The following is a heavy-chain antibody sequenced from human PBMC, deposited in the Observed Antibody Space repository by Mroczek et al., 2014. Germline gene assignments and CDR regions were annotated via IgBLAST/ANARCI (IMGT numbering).Heavy chain of an antibody. V-gene: IGHV4-34*01. CDR2: INHSGST. Sequence: QVQLQQWGAGLLKPSETLSLTCAVYGGSFSGYYWSWIRQPPGKGLEWIGEINHSGSTNYNPSLKSRVTISVDTSKNQFSLKLSSVTAADTAVYYCARGITQMVRGLEHTGMDVWGQGTTVTVSS. D-gene: IGHD3-10*01. J-gene: IGHJ6*02. CDR1: GGSFSGYY. CDR3: ARGITQMVRGLEHTGMDV.